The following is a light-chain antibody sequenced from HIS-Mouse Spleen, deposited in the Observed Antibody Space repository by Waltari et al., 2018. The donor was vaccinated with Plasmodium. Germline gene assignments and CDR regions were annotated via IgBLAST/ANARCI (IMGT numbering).Light chain of an antibody. V-gene: IGKV6-21*01. CDR2: YAS. Sequence: EIVLTQSPDFQSVTTKEKVTITCRASQSIGSSLHWYQQNPDQSPKLRIKYASKSFSGVPARFSGSGSGTDFTLTINSLEAEDAATYYCHQSSSLPWTFGQGTKVEIK. J-gene: IGKJ1*01. CDR1: QSIGSS. CDR3: HQSSSLPWT.